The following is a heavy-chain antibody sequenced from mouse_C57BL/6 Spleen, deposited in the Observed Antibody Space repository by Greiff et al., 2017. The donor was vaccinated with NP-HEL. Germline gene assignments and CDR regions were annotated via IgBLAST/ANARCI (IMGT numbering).Heavy chain of an antibody. CDR1: GFTFSSYG. D-gene: IGHD2-1*01. J-gene: IGHJ1*03. V-gene: IGHV5-6*01. Sequence: EVQLQESGGDLVKPGGSLKLSCAASGFTFSSYGMSWVRQTPDKRLEWVATISSGGSYTYYPDSVKGRFTISRDNAKNTMYLQMSSLKSEDTAMYYCASGDYGNYGWYFDVWGTGTTVTVSS. CDR2: ISSGGSYT. CDR3: ASGDYGNYGWYFDV.